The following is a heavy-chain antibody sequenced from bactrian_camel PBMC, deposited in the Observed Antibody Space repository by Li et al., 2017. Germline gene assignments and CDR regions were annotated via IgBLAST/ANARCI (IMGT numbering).Heavy chain of an antibody. CDR2: IDAYGIT. CDR3: AASDTFCSGGDLNPTSALTRNYRY. D-gene: IGHD2*01. V-gene: IGHV3S53*01. J-gene: IGHJ4*01. Sequence: HVQLVESGGGSVQAGGSLRLSCVASGYDFSMHCMGWFRQAPGKEREGVATIDAYGITKYADSVKGRFAISKDNAGNTLYLQMNSLRPDEDTAMYYCAASDTFCSGGDLNPTSALTRNYRYWGQGTQVTVS. CDR1: GYDFSMHC.